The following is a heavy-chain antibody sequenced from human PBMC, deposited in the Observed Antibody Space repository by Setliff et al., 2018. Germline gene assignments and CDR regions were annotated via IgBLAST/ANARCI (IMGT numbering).Heavy chain of an antibody. CDR3: SSYCAGTVCRLDAFDF. CDR1: GFQFGDYA. Sequence: GGSLRLSCTASGFQFGDYAMNWVRQVPGKGLEWVGFISSNLYGGATQYAASVRGRFTISRDDSKNIAYLQMDSLEIDDTAVYYCSSYCAGTVCRLDAFDFWGQGTMVTVSS. V-gene: IGHV3-49*04. D-gene: IGHD2-21*01. CDR2: ISSNLYGGAT. J-gene: IGHJ3*01.